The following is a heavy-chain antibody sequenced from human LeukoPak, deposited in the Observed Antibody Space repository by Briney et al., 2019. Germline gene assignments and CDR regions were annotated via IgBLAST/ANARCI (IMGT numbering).Heavy chain of an antibody. V-gene: IGHV1-69*01. D-gene: IGHD4-11*01. J-gene: IGHJ4*02. CDR2: IIPIFGTA. CDR1: GGTFSSYA. Sequence: SVKVSCKASGGTFSSYAISWARQAPGQGLEWMGGIIPIFGTANYAQKFQGRVTITADESTSTAYMELSSLRSEDTAVYYCATLQGDSPFFDYWGQGTLVTVSS. CDR3: ATLQGDSPFFDY.